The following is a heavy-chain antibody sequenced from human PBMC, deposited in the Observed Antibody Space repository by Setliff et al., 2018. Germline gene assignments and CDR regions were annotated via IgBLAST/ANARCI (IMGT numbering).Heavy chain of an antibody. CDR3: ARDLIAVAATTAFDI. V-gene: IGHV1-2*02. D-gene: IGHD6-19*01. CDR1: GYTFTGHH. CDR2: INPNSGGT. Sequence: ASVKVSCKASGYTFTGHHLHWVRQAPGQGLEWTGWINPNSGGTNYAQKFQGRVTMTRDTSISTAYMELSRLRSDDTAMYYCARDLIAVAATTAFDIWGQGTMVTVSS. J-gene: IGHJ3*02.